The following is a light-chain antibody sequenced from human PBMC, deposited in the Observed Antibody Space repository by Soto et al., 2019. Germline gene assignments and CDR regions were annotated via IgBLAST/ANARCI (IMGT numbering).Light chain of an antibody. Sequence: HMTHAPASLSASVGVIGTITSRASQSISSYLNWYQQKPGKVPKLLIYAASSLQSGVPSRLSGSGSGTDFTLTISSLENEDFATYYCQPSYSTPRTFIQ. CDR2: AAS. CDR3: QPSYSTPRT. V-gene: IGKV1-39*01. CDR1: QSISSY. J-gene: IGKJ1*01.